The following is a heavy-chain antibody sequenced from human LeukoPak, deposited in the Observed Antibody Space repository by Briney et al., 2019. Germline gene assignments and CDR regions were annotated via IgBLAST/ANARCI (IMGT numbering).Heavy chain of an antibody. CDR3: TRHTSPTFDY. Sequence: ASVKVSCKASGYTFTSYDINWVRQATGQGPEWMGWINPSTGEKGYAQKFQGRVTITTSTSINTAYLELTSLTSEDTAVYYCTRHTSPTFDYWGQGTLVTVSS. CDR1: GYTFTSYD. V-gene: IGHV1-8*01. J-gene: IGHJ4*02. CDR2: INPSTGEK. D-gene: IGHD2-2*01.